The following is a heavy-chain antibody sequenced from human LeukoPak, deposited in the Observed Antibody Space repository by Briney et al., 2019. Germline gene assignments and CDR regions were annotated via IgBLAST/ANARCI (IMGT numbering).Heavy chain of an antibody. J-gene: IGHJ4*02. D-gene: IGHD2-2*01. CDR2: INHSGST. CDR1: GGSFSGYY. CDR3: ARERCSSTSCHSISGFRY. Sequence: SETLSLTCAVYGGSFSGYYWGWIRQPPGKGLEWIGEINHSGSTNYNPSLKSRVTISVDTSKNQFSLKLSSGTAADTAVYYCARERCSSTSCHSISGFRYWGQGTLVTVSS. V-gene: IGHV4-34*01.